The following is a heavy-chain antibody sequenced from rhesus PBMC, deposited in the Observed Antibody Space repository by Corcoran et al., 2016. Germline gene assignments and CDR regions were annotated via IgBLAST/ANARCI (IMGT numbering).Heavy chain of an antibody. Sequence: QVKLQQWGEGLMKPSETLSLTCAVYGGSISGYYYWTWIRQAPGKGREWIGKIDGNSASTDYNPSLKNRVTISKDSSKNQFSLNLSSVTAADTAVYYCARDRGSSASDYWGQGVLVTVSS. CDR2: IDGNSAST. J-gene: IGHJ4*01. CDR3: ARDRGSSASDY. D-gene: IGHD6-25*01. CDR1: GGSISGYYY. V-gene: IGHV4-73*01.